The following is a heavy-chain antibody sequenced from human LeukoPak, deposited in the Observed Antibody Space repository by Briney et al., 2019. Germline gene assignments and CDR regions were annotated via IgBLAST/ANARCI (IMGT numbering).Heavy chain of an antibody. CDR1: GFSLSTSGMC. CDR3: ARTSYYYDSSGYGDYFDY. J-gene: IGHJ4*02. D-gene: IGHD3-22*01. CDR2: IDWDDDK. V-gene: IGHV2-70*20. Sequence: SGPTLVKPTQTLTLTCTFSGFSLSTSGMCVSWVRQPPGKALEWLALIDWDDDKYYSTSLKTRLTISKDTSKNQVVLTMTNMDPVDTGTYYCARTSYYYDSSGYGDYFDYWGQGTLVTVSS.